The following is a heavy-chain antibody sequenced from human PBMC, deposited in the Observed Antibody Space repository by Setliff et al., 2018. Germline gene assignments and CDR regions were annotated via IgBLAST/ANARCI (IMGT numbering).Heavy chain of an antibody. J-gene: IGHJ5*02. CDR1: SGSFSGYF. CDR3: ARGIGGYCSSMSCSNESWP. CDR2: INHSGST. D-gene: IGHD2-2*01. Sequence: SETLSLTCAVYSGSFSGYFWSWIRQPPGKGLEWIGEINHSGSTNYNPSLKSRVTISVDTSKNQFSLKLSSVTAADTAVYYCARGIGGYCSSMSCSNESWPWSQGTLVTVSS. V-gene: IGHV4-34*01.